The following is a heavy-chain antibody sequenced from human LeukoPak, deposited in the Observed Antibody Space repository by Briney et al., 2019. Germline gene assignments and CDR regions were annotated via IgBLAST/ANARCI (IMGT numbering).Heavy chain of an antibody. J-gene: IGHJ2*01. CDR2: IYSGGST. V-gene: IGHV3-53*04. Sequence: GGSLRLSCAASGFTVSSNYLSWVRQAPGKGLEWVSVIYSGGSTYYADSVKGRFAFTRHISKNTLYLQMNSLRAEDTAVYYCARVRYYYDTSGRNTWYFDLWGRGTLVTVSS. D-gene: IGHD3-22*01. CDR1: GFTVSSNY. CDR3: ARVRYYYDTSGRNTWYFDL.